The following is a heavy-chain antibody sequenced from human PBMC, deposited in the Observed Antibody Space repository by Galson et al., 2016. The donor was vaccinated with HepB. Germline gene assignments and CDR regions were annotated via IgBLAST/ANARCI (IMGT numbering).Heavy chain of an antibody. CDR1: GYTFTISG. V-gene: IGHV1-18*01. J-gene: IGHJ4*02. CDR3: ATAKTVGATPYFDP. D-gene: IGHD1-26*01. CDR2: ISTYNGNT. Sequence: SVKVSCKASGYTFTISGISWVRQAPGQGLEWMGWISTYNGNTNYAQKLQGRVTMTTDTSTSTAYMELRSLRSDDTAVYYCATAKTVGATPYFDPWDQGTLVTVSS.